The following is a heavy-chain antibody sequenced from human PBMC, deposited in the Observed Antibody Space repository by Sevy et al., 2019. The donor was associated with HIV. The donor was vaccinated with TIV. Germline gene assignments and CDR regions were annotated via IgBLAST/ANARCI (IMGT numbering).Heavy chain of an antibody. CDR1: GFTFSSHA. Sequence: GGSLRLSCAASGFTFSSHAMHWVRQAPGKGLEWVAAISYGGSSKYYADSVKGRFTISRDDSKNTLYLQMSSLRAGDTAVYYCARDGGYSVNFLPSGYWGQGTLVTVSS. V-gene: IGHV3-30-3*01. J-gene: IGHJ4*02. CDR2: ISYGGSSK. CDR3: ARDGGYSVNFLPSGY. D-gene: IGHD3-10*02.